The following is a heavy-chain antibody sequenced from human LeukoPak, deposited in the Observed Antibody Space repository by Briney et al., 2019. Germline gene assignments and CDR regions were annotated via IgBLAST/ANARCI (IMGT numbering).Heavy chain of an antibody. Sequence: PSETLSLTCTVSGGSISSSSYYWGWIRQAPGKGLEWVSYIDTGTSTIYYADSVMGRFTISRDNPKNTLYLQMNSLRAEDTAVYYCAKRTGMGWTTEYYFDSWGQGTLVTVSS. CDR1: GGSISSSS. J-gene: IGHJ4*02. CDR3: AKRTGMGWTTEYYFDS. D-gene: IGHD1-14*01. CDR2: IDTGTSTI. V-gene: IGHV3-48*01.